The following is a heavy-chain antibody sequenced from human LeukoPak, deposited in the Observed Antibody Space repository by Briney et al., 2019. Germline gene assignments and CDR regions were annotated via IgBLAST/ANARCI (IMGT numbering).Heavy chain of an antibody. D-gene: IGHD3-22*01. CDR1: GYTFTSYD. J-gene: IGHJ4*02. Sequence: GASVKVSCKASGYTFTSYDINWVRQATGQGLEWMGWMNPNSGNTGYAQKFQGRVTMTRNTSISTAYMELSSLRSEDTAVYYCARELFSSGYPYPEDVSLFDYWGQGTLVTVSS. CDR3: ARELFSSGYPYPEDVSLFDY. V-gene: IGHV1-8*01. CDR2: MNPNSGNT.